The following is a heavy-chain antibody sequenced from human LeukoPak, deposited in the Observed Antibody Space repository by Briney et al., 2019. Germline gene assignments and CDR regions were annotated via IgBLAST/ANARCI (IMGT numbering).Heavy chain of an antibody. CDR2: IYTSGST. V-gene: IGHV4-61*02. Sequence: SETLSLTCTVSGGSISSGSYYWSWIRQPAGKGLEWIGRIYTSGSTNYNPSLKSRVTISVDTSKNQFSLKLSSVTAADTAVYYCARGWVAAAGRRRWFDPWGQGTLVTVSS. CDR1: GGSISSGSYY. D-gene: IGHD6-13*01. CDR3: ARGWVAAAGRRRWFDP. J-gene: IGHJ5*02.